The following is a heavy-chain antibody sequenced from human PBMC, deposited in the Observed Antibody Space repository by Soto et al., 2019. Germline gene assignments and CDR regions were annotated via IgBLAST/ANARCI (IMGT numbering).Heavy chain of an antibody. CDR2: IIPLHDIA. CDR3: ARRYCRSTSCPLKTEDVFDS. CDR1: GGTFSSYT. J-gene: IGHJ3*02. Sequence: QVQLVQSGAEVKKPGSSVKVSCKTSGGTFSSYTVSWVRQAPGQGLEWMGRIIPLHDIANYAEKFQGRVTITADKSTSTVYRELSNLRSEDTAVYYCARRYCRSTSCPLKTEDVFDSWGQGTMVTVSS. V-gene: IGHV1-69*02. D-gene: IGHD2-2*01.